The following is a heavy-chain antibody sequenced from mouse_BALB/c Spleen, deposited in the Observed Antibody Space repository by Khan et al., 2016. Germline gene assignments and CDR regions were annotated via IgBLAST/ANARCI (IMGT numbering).Heavy chain of an antibody. CDR1: GYTFSSYW. V-gene: IGHV1-9*01. D-gene: IGHD1-2*01. J-gene: IGHJ3*01. CDR2: ILPGSGST. Sequence: VQLQESGAELMKPGASVKISCKATGYTFSSYWIEWVKQRPGHGLEWIGEILPGSGSTNYNEKFKGKATFTADTSSNTAYRQRSSLTSEDSAVYYCARGGTTARFAYWGQGTLVTVSA. CDR3: ARGGTTARFAY.